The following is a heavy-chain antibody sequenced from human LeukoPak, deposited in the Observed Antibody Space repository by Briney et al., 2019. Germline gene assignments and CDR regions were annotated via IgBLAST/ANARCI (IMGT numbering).Heavy chain of an antibody. Sequence: ASVKVSCKISGYTLTEVSMHWVRPAPGKGLEGMGGFDPADGEPIYAQKFQGRVTMSEDTSTDTAYMDLSSLRSEDTAVYYCATEVVGYGDVHYFDSWGQGTLVTVSS. J-gene: IGHJ4*02. CDR2: FDPADGEP. CDR1: GYTLTEVS. D-gene: IGHD4-17*01. CDR3: ATEVVGYGDVHYFDS. V-gene: IGHV1-24*01.